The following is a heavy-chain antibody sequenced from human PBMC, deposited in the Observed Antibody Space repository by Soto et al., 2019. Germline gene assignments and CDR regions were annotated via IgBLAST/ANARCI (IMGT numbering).Heavy chain of an antibody. CDR3: AKCLAISIMGADFDY. V-gene: IGHV3-23*01. Sequence: EVQLLESGGGLVQPGGSLRLSCAASGLRFSSYVMNWVRQAPGKGLEWVSGISGSGSNTYYADSVRGRFTISRDNSKNTLYLEVSSLRVEDTAVYYCAKCLAISIMGADFDYWGQGTLVTVSS. D-gene: IGHD1-26*01. CDR1: GLRFSSYV. J-gene: IGHJ4*02. CDR2: ISGSGSNT.